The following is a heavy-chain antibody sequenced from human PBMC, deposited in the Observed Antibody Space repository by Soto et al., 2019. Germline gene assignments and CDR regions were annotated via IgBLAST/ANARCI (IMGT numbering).Heavy chain of an antibody. V-gene: IGHV3-23*01. CDR2: ISGSGGST. CDR3: AKHRGSITSGGLIGFDY. Sequence: PGGSLRLSCAASGFTFSSYAMSWVRQAPGKGLEWVSTISGSGGSTYYADSVKGRFTISRDNSKNTLFLQMNSLRAEDTAVYYCAKHRGSITSGGLIGFDYWGQGTLVTVSS. CDR1: GFTFSSYA. D-gene: IGHD3-16*02. J-gene: IGHJ4*02.